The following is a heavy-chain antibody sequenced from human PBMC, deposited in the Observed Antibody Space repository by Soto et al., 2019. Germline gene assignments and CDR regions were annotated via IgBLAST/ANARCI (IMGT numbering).Heavy chain of an antibody. Sequence: XGSLRLSCAASGFTFSSYSMNWVRQAPGKGLEWVSSISSSSSYIYYADSVKGRFTISRDNAKNSLYLQMNSLRAEDTAVYYCARDVIYDFWSGYSNYYYYYGMDVWGQGTTVTVSS. J-gene: IGHJ6*02. CDR3: ARDVIYDFWSGYSNYYYYYGMDV. CDR2: ISSSSSYI. V-gene: IGHV3-21*01. CDR1: GFTFSSYS. D-gene: IGHD3-3*01.